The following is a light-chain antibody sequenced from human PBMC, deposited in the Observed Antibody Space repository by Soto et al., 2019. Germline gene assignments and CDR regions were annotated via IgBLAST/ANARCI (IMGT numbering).Light chain of an antibody. CDR1: QTFSNSF. CDR3: QQCGSSST. CDR2: GAS. Sequence: EIVLTQSQGTLSLSPGESATLSCRASQTFSNSFLSWFQQIPGQAPRLLIYGASMRATGIPDRFSGSGSGTDFTLTISRLEPEDFAVYYCQQCGSSSTFGQGTRLEIK. J-gene: IGKJ5*01. V-gene: IGKV3-20*01.